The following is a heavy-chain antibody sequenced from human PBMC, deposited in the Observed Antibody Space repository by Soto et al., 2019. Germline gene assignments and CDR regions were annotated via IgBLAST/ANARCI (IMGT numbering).Heavy chain of an antibody. V-gene: IGHV1-58*01. Sequence: SVKVSCKASGFTFTSSAVRWVRQARGQRLEWIGWIIVCSGNTNYAQKFQERVTITRDMSTSTAYMELSSLRSEDTAVYYCAAVGRELLYYYSGMDVCGQGTTVTVSS. CDR1: GFTFTSSA. CDR2: IIVCSGNT. J-gene: IGHJ6*02. CDR3: AAVGRELLYYYSGMDV. D-gene: IGHD3-10*01.